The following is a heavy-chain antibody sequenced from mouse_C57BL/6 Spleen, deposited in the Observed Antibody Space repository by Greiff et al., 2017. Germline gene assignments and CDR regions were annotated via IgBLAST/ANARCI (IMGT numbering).Heavy chain of an antibody. J-gene: IGHJ3*01. D-gene: IGHD1-1*01. V-gene: IGHV1-15*01. CDR1: GYTFTDYE. CDR3: TTHLNYGSSPFAY. Sequence: QVQLKQSGAELVRPGASVTLSCKASGYTFTDYEMHWVKQTPVHGLEWIRAIDPETGGTAYNQKFKGKAILTADKSSSTAYMELRSLTSEDSAVYYCTTHLNYGSSPFAYWGQGTLVTVSA. CDR2: IDPETGGT.